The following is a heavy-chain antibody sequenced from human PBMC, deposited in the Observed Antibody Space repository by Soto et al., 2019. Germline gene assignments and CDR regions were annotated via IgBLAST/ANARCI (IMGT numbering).Heavy chain of an antibody. V-gene: IGHV3-23*01. Sequence: GGSLRLSCAASGFTFSSYAMSWVRQAPGKGLEWVSAISGSGGSTYYADSVKGRFTISRDNSKNTLYLQMNSLRAEDTAVYYCAKDRRDGYNYPPEYFQHWGQGTLVTVSS. CDR3: AKDRRDGYNYPPEYFQH. CDR2: ISGSGGST. J-gene: IGHJ1*01. D-gene: IGHD5-12*01. CDR1: GFTFSSYA.